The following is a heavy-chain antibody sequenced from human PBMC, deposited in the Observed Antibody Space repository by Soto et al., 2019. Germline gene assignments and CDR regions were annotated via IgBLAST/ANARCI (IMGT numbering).Heavy chain of an antibody. CDR1: GGSISSYY. CDR2: IYYSGRT. J-gene: IGHJ4*02. CDR3: ARLGVVVPAAPAGGGGFDY. D-gene: IGHD2-2*01. V-gene: IGHV4-59*08. Sequence: QVQLQESGPGLVKPSETLSLTCTVSGGSISSYYWSWIRQPPGKGLEWIGYIYYSGRTNYTPSLKSRVPISVNTSKNQFSLKLSSVTAADTAGYYCARLGVVVPAAPAGGGGFDYWGQGTLVTVSS.